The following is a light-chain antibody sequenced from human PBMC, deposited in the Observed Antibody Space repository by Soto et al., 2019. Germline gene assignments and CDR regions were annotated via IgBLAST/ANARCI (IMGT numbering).Light chain of an antibody. CDR2: GAS. CDR1: QSVAGN. V-gene: IGKV3-15*01. Sequence: VMTPSAATLSVYPGETATLSCRASQSVAGNLAWYQHKPGQAPRLLIYGASTGATGIPARFSGSGSGTEFTLTISSLQSGDFAVYYCQQYNSWPGTFGQGTKVDIK. J-gene: IGKJ1*01. CDR3: QQYNSWPGT.